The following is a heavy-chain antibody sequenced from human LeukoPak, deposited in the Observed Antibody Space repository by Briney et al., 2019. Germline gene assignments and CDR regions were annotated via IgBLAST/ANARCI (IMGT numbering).Heavy chain of an antibody. Sequence: GGSLRLSCAASGFTFSNAWMSWVRQAPGKGLEWVGRIKSKTDGGTTDYAAPVKGRFTISRDDSKNTLYLQMNSLKTEDTAVYYSTTRIAVAGKSFDYWGQGTVVTVSS. J-gene: IGHJ4*02. V-gene: IGHV3-15*01. D-gene: IGHD6-19*01. CDR3: TTRIAVAGKSFDY. CDR1: GFTFSNAW. CDR2: IKSKTDGGTT.